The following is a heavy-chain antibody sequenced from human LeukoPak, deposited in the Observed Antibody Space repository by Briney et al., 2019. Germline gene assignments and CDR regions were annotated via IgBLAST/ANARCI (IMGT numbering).Heavy chain of an antibody. CDR3: ARGSIAYYYMDV. CDR2: IYYSGST. CDR1: GGSISSYY. V-gene: IGHV4-59*01. D-gene: IGHD3-22*01. J-gene: IGHJ6*03. Sequence: SETLSLTCTVSGGSISSYYWSWIRQPPGKGLEWIGYIYYSGSTNYNPSLKSRVTISVDTSKNQFSLKLSSVTAADTAVYYCARGSIAYYYMDVWGKGTTVTISS.